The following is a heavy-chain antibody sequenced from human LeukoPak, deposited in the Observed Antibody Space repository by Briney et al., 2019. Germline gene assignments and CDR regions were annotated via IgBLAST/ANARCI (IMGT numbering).Heavy chain of an antibody. V-gene: IGHV4-59*01. J-gene: IGHJ3*02. CDR3: ARAGYYYDSSGHNYDAFDI. D-gene: IGHD3-22*01. Sequence: SETLSLTCTVSGGSISSYYWSWIRQAPGKGLEWIGYIYYSGSTNYNPSLKSRVTISVDTSKNQFSLKLSSVTAADTAVYYCARAGYYYDSSGHNYDAFDIWGQGTMVTVSS. CDR2: IYYSGST. CDR1: GGSISSYY.